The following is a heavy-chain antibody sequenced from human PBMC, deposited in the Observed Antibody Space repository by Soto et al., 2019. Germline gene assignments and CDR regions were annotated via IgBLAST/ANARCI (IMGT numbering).Heavy chain of an antibody. CDR1: GFTFSGYS. Sequence: LRLSCAASGFTFSGYSVNWVRQAPGKGLEWVSSISSSSYIYYADSVKGRFTISRDNAKNSLYLQMNSLRAEDTAVYYCARDLLGGTFSGMDVWGQGTTVTVSS. J-gene: IGHJ6*02. V-gene: IGHV3-21*01. CDR2: ISSSSYI. D-gene: IGHD2-15*01. CDR3: ARDLLGGTFSGMDV.